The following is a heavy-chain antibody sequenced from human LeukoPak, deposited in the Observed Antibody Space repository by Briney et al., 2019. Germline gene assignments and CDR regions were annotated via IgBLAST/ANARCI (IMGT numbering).Heavy chain of an antibody. Sequence: GGSLRPSCAASGFTFSSYAMSWVRQAPGEGLEWVSAISGSGGNTYYTDSVKGRFTISRDNSKNTLYLQMNSLRAEDTAVYYCAKGRDGYNADFDYWGQGTLVTVSS. J-gene: IGHJ4*02. CDR2: ISGSGGNT. CDR1: GFTFSSYA. CDR3: AKGRDGYNADFDY. D-gene: IGHD5-24*01. V-gene: IGHV3-23*01.